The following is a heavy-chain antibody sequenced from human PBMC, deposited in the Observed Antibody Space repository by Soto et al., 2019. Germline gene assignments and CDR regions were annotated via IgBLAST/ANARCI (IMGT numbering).Heavy chain of an antibody. CDR3: ARDRDSSDTGGMDV. V-gene: IGHV4-61*01. D-gene: IGHD3-22*01. CDR2: IYYSGST. J-gene: IGHJ6*02. Sequence: SETLSLTCTVSGVSVSSGSYYWSWIRQPPGKGLEWIGYIYYSGSTNYNPSLKSRVTISVDKSKNQFSLKLSSVTAADTAVYYCARDRDSSDTGGMDVWGQGNTVTVSS. CDR1: GVSVSSGSYY.